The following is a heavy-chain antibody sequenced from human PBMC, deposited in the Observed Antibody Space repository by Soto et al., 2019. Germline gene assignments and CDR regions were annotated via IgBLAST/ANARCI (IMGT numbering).Heavy chain of an antibody. J-gene: IGHJ3*02. Sequence: DVQLVESGGGLIQPGGSLRLSCVASGLTVSGKKYMAWVRQAPGKGPEWVSGVYDLDGTYYGDSVRGRFTTSIGSSRPTVYLRMRALSPEVTALYWCATWTIRQHAYYIWGQGTMVTVSS. CDR2: VYDLDGT. V-gene: IGHV3-53*01. CDR1: GLTVSGKKY. D-gene: IGHD1-1*01. CDR3: ATWTIRQHAYYI.